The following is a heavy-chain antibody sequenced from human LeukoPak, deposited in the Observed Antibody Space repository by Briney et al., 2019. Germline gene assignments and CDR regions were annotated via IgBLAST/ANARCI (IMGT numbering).Heavy chain of an antibody. CDR3: AKVPGSSSPKAPFDY. Sequence: GGSLRLSCAASGFTFSSYGMHWVRQAPGKGLEWVAFIRYDGSNKYYADSVKGRFTISRDNSKNTLYLQMNSLRAEDTAVYYCAKVPGSSSPKAPFDYWGQGTLVTVSS. J-gene: IGHJ4*02. CDR2: IRYDGSNK. V-gene: IGHV3-30*02. D-gene: IGHD6-6*01. CDR1: GFTFSSYG.